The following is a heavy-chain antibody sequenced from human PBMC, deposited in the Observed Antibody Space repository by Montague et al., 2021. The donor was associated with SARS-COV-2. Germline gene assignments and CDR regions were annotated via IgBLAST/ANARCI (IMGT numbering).Heavy chain of an antibody. J-gene: IGHJ4*02. CDR1: GGSVSSGGYY. CDR2: IYYTGST. V-gene: IGHV4-61*08. CDR3: ARVSLAPAATWSDY. Sequence: SETLSLTCTVSGGSVSSGGYYWSWIRQPPGRGLEWIGNIYYTGSTNPNHSLKSRATISLDPSKNQFSLKLTSVTAADTAVYYCARVSLAPAATWSDYRGQGTQVTVSS. D-gene: IGHD2-2*01.